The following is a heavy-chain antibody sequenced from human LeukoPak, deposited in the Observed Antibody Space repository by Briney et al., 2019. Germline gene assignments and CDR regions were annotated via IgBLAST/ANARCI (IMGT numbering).Heavy chain of an antibody. D-gene: IGHD6-13*01. CDR1: GFTFSSYA. CDR2: ISGSGGST. J-gene: IGHJ4*02. V-gene: IGHV3-23*01. Sequence: GGSLRLSCAASGFTFSSYAMSWVRQAPGKGLEWVSAISGSGGSTYYADSVKGRFTISRDNSKNTLYLQMNSLGAEDAAVYYCAKDTRYSSSWPTSHYDYWGQGTLVTVSS. CDR3: AKDTRYSSSWPTSHYDY.